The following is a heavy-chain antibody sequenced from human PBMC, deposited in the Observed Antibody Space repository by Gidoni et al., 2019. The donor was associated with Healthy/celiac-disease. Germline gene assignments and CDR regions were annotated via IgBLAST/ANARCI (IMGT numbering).Heavy chain of an antibody. D-gene: IGHD2-2*01. V-gene: IGHV3-30-3*01. J-gene: IGHJ5*02. CDR1: GCTFSSYA. CDR3: AREKTRDIVVVPGFDP. CDR2: ISDDGSNK. Sequence: QVQLVESGGGVVQPGRSLGLSCAASGCTFSSYAMHWVRQAPGQGLEWVAVISDDGSNKYYADSVKGRFTISRDNSKNTLYLQMNSLRAEDTAVYYCAREKTRDIVVVPGFDPWGQGTLVTVSS.